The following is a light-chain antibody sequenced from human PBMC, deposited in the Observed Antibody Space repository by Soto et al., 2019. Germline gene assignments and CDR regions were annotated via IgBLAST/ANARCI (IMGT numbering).Light chain of an antibody. CDR2: ATS. Sequence: DVQMTQSPSSLSSFVGDRVTITCRASQGIAPYLAWFQQKPGKDPKLLIYATSTLESGVPSRFSGSGSGTDFTLTINSLQPEDVGTYYCQKYNSAPHTFGGGTKVEIK. V-gene: IGKV1-27*01. CDR3: QKYNSAPHT. J-gene: IGKJ4*01. CDR1: QGIAPY.